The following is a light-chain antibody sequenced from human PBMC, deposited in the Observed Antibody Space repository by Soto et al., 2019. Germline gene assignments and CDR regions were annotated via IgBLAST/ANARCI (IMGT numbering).Light chain of an antibody. J-gene: IGKJ1*01. Sequence: TKSAVALSLSQREVASPPCIVRQNVYTFLDWYLQKPGQAPRLLIYGASTRATGVPARFSGSGSGTEFTLTISRLEAEDVAVYYCTHSGILPWTSGHGTNVDIK. CDR2: GAS. V-gene: IGKV3-15*01. CDR3: THSGILPWT. CDR1: QNVYTF.